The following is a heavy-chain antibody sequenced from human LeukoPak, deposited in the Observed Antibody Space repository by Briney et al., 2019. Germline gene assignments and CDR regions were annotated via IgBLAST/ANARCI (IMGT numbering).Heavy chain of an antibody. J-gene: IGHJ4*02. V-gene: IGHV4-4*07. CDR1: GGSIIGYY. Sequence: SETLSLTCTVSGGSIIGYYWNWIRQPAGKGLEWIGRIFSSGKTNYNPSLQSRVTISVDTSKNQFSLKLSSVTAADTAVYYCARWGRWLVPDSWGQGTLVTVSS. CDR3: ARWGRWLVPDS. D-gene: IGHD6-19*01. CDR2: IFSSGKT.